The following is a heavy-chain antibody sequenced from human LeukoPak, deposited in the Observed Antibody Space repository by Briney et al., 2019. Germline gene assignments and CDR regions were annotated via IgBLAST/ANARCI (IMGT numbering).Heavy chain of an antibody. CDR2: IYYSGST. J-gene: IGHJ4*02. V-gene: IGHV4-31*03. CDR1: GGSISSGGYN. D-gene: IGHD1-26*01. Sequence: SETLSLACTVSGGSISSGGYNWSWIRQHPGKGLECIGYIYYSGSTYYNPSLKSRVTISVDTSKNQFSLKLSSVTAADTAVYYCARGSYVGPTSGYFDYWGQGTLVTVSS. CDR3: ARGSYVGPTSGYFDY.